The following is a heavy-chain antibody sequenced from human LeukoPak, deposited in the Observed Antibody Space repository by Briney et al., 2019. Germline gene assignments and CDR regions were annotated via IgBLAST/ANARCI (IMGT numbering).Heavy chain of an antibody. J-gene: IGHJ4*02. CDR1: GFTFSSYA. V-gene: IGHV3-23*01. CDR2: ISGSGGST. CDR3: AKDGGYCSSTSCYELDY. Sequence: GGSLSLSCAASGFTFSSYAMSWVRQAPGKGLEWVSSISGSGGSTYYADSVKGRFTISRDNSKNTLYLQMNSLRAEDTAVYYCAKDGGYCSSTSCYELDYWGQGTLVTVSS. D-gene: IGHD2-2*01.